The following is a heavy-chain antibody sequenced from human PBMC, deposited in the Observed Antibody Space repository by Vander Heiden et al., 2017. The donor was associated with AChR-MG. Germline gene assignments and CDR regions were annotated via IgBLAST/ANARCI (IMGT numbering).Heavy chain of an antibody. D-gene: IGHD1-26*01. V-gene: IGHV5-51*03. CDR1: GYSFTSYW. CDR3: ARQVGAGPFDY. CDR2: INPGDSDT. J-gene: IGHJ4*02. Sequence: EVQLVQSGAEVKKPGESLKIPCKTSGYSFTSYWIGWVRPMPGKGPEWMTIINPGDSDTRYSPSFRGQVTISADNSISTAYLQWSSLKASDTAMYYCARQVGAGPFDYWGQGTLVTVSS.